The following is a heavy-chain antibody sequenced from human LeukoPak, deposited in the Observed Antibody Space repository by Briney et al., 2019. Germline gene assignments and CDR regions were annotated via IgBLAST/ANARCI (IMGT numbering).Heavy chain of an antibody. J-gene: IGHJ6*02. CDR1: GYTFTSYG. D-gene: IGHD3-3*01. CDR3: AREVRFLEWLLGRNYYYGMDV. CDR2: ISAYNGNT. Sequence: ASVKVSCKASGYTFTSYGISWVRQAPGQGLEWMGWISAYNGNTNYAQKLQGRVTMTTDTSTSTAYMELRSLRSDDTAVYYCAREVRFLEWLLGRNYYYGMDVWGQGTTVTVSS. V-gene: IGHV1-18*01.